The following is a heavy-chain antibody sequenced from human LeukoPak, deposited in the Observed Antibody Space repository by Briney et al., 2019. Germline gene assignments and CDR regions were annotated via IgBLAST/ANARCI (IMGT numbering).Heavy chain of an antibody. CDR3: VRGGGMLDY. D-gene: IGHD3-16*01. J-gene: IGHJ4*02. V-gene: IGHV3-7*05. Sequence: GGSLRLSCAASGFTFSNYWMSWVRQAPGKGLEWLANIKPDGSEKYYVDSVKGRFTLSRDNDKNSLFLQMNSLAAEDTAVYYCVRGGGMLDYWGQGTLVPVSS. CDR2: IKPDGSEK. CDR1: GFTFSNYW.